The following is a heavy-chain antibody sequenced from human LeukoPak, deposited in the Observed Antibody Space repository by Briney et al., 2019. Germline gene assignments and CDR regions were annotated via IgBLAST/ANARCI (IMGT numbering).Heavy chain of an antibody. CDR2: IIPIFDTA. V-gene: IGHV1-69*01. CDR1: GGTFSSYA. D-gene: IGHD2/OR15-2a*01. CDR3: ARGVIPGSEYNAFDI. J-gene: IGHJ3*02. Sequence: WASVKVSCKASGGTFSSYAISWVRQAPGQGLEWMGGIIPIFDTANYAQKFQGRVTITADESTSTAYMELSSLSSEDTAVYYCARGVIPGSEYNAFDIWGQGTMVTVSS.